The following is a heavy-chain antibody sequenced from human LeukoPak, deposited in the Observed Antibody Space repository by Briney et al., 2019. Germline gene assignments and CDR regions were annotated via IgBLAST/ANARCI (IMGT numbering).Heavy chain of an antibody. V-gene: IGHV4-59*01. J-gene: IGHJ3*02. CDR1: GGSISSYY. D-gene: IGHD3-10*01. Sequence: SETLSLTCTVSGGSISSYYWSWIRQPPGKGLEWIGYIYYTGSTDYSPSLKSRVTISVDTSENQFSLKLSSVTAADTAVYYCARSMVRGVIRSFDIWGQGTMVTVSS. CDR3: ARSMVRGVIRSFDI. CDR2: IYYTGST.